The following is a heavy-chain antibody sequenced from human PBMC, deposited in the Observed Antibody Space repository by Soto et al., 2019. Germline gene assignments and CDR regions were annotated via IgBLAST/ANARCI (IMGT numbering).Heavy chain of an antibody. CDR2: IYSGGST. CDR3: ARDTRYRTFDY. Sequence: GGSLRLSCAASGFTVSSNYMSWVRQAPGKGLEWVSVIYSGGSTYYADSVKGRFTISRDNSKNTLYLQMNSLRAEDTAVYYCARDTRYRTFDYWGQGTLVTVSS. J-gene: IGHJ4*02. D-gene: IGHD5-18*01. V-gene: IGHV3-66*01. CDR1: GFTVSSNY.